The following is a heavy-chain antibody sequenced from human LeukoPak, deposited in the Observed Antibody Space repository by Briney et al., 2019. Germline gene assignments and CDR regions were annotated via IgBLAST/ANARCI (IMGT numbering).Heavy chain of an antibody. CDR2: ISSSSSYI. J-gene: IGHJ4*02. V-gene: IGHV3-21*01. CDR1: GFTFSSYS. CDR3: ARMHCSGGSCYSVWYYFDY. Sequence: GGSLRLSCAASGFTFSSYSMNWVRQAPGKGLEWVSSISSSSSYIYYADSVKGRFTISRDNAKNSLYLQMNSLRAEDTAVYYCARMHCSGGSCYSVWYYFDYWGQGTLVTVSP. D-gene: IGHD2-15*01.